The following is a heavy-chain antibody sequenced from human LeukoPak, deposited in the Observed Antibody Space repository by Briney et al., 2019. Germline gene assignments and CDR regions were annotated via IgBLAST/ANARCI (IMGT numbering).Heavy chain of an antibody. CDR1: GFTFDDYA. V-gene: IGHV3-9*01. Sequence: GGSLRLSCAASGFTFDDYAMHWVRQAPGKGLEWVSGICWNSGSIGYADAVKGRFTIPRDNAKNSLYLQMNSLRAEDTALYYCARTRGYSSSWYPAAEYYFDYWGQGTLVTVSS. J-gene: IGHJ4*02. D-gene: IGHD6-13*01. CDR2: ICWNSGSI. CDR3: ARTRGYSSSWYPAAEYYFDY.